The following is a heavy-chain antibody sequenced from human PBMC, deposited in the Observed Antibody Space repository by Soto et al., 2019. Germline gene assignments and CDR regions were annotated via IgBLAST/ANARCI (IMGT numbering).Heavy chain of an antibody. CDR2: IYYSGST. J-gene: IGHJ4*02. CDR3: ARRYGPGFDY. D-gene: IGHD4-17*01. V-gene: IGHV4-59*08. CDR1: GGSISSYY. Sequence: TLSLTYTVSGGSISSYYWSWIRQPPGKGLEWIGYIYYSGSTNYNPSLKSRVTISVDTSKNQFSLKLSSVTAADTAVYYCARRYGPGFDYWGQGILVTVSS.